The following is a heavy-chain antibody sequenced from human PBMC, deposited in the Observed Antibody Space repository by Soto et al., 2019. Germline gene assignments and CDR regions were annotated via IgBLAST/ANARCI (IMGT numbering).Heavy chain of an antibody. D-gene: IGHD3-16*02. V-gene: IGHV4-4*07. CDR2: IFSSGST. CDR1: GGSINTFY. CDR3: AREIAVGGVIPRRWFDT. Sequence: NPSETLSLTCTVSGGSINTFYWSWVRQPAGKGLEWIGRIFSSGSTSFNPSLESRVAMSVDTSKNQFSLKLSSVTAADTAVYYCAREIAVGGVIPRRWFDTWGQGTLVTVYS. J-gene: IGHJ5*02.